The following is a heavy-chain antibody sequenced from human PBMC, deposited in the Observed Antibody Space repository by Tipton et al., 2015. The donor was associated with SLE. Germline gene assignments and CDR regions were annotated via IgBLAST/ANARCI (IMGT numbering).Heavy chain of an antibody. D-gene: IGHD3-16*01. Sequence: TLSLTCSVSGSSISSYHWGWIRQPPGKGLEWIGEIDRDGSPNYKSSLQNRVTMSVDRSANQFSLRLTSVTAADTAVYYCARGVSGYYFYSYMDVWGKGTTVTISS. J-gene: IGHJ6*03. CDR1: GSSISSYH. V-gene: IGHV4-34*01. CDR2: IDRDGSP. CDR3: ARGVSGYYFYSYMDV.